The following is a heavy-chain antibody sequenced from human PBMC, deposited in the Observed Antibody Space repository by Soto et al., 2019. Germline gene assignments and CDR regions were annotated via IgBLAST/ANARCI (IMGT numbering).Heavy chain of an antibody. Sequence: SETLSLTCPGSGCSISNAAYSWSWIRQPPGKGLEWIGYIYPSGMPFYNPSLRSRVTISIDRSNDQFSLNLKSVTAADTAVYYCARERGGYGLFDSWGQGTLVTVSS. D-gene: IGHD5-18*01. V-gene: IGHV4-30-2*01. CDR1: GCSISNAAYS. CDR2: IYPSGMP. J-gene: IGHJ4*02. CDR3: ARERGGYGLFDS.